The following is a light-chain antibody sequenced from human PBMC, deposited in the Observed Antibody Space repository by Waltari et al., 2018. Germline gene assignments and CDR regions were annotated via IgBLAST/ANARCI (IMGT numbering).Light chain of an antibody. CDR3: QQYDRWPLT. J-gene: IGKJ4*01. Sequence: VVLTQSPATLSLSPGERATLSCRASQGVSKFLAWFQQKPGQSPRLLVYDVSTRATGIPSRFSCSGPGPEFILTINSLEPEDFAVYYCQQYDRWPLTFGGGTKLEIK. V-gene: IGKV3D-11*01. CDR1: QGVSKF. CDR2: DVS.